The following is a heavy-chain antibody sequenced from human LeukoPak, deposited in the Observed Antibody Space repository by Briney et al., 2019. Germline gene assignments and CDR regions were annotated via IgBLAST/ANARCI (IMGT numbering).Heavy chain of an antibody. V-gene: IGHV3-7*01. J-gene: IGHJ4*02. CDR1: GFTFSDYW. CDR3: ARGDWAPFDY. Sequence: GGSLRLSCAASGFTFSDYWMNWARQGPGEGREWVANIDQDGSSEYYVGSVQGRFTISRDNAKNSLYLQMNSLRAEDTAVYYCARGDWAPFDYWGQGSLLTVSS. CDR2: IDQDGSSE. D-gene: IGHD2-21*02.